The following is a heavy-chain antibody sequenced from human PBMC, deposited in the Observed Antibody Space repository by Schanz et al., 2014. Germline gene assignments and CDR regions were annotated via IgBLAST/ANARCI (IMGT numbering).Heavy chain of an antibody. CDR1: GGTFSSFG. J-gene: IGHJ4*02. Sequence: VQLEQSGAEVKKPGSSVKVSCKASGGTFSSFGINWVRQAPGQGLEWMGRIIPSLGIANYAQKFQGRVTITADKSTFTAYMDVSSLRSEDTAVYYCARSNYYDNSDYYNSFDYWGQGTLVTVSS. V-gene: IGHV1-69*02. D-gene: IGHD3-22*01. CDR3: ARSNYYDNSDYYNSFDY. CDR2: IIPSLGIA.